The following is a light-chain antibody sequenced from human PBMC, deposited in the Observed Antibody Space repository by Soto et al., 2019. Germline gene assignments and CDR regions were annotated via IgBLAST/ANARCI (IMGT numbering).Light chain of an antibody. CDR3: QQYNSFPRT. Sequence: DIQMTQSPSSLSASVGDSVTITCRASQEITRYVAWFQQKPGKAPKPLIYATSRLQSGVPSRFSRSGSATDFALTISGLQPEDFETYYCQQYNSFPRTFGQGTNLEMK. CDR1: QEITRY. J-gene: IGKJ2*01. CDR2: ATS. V-gene: IGKV1-16*01.